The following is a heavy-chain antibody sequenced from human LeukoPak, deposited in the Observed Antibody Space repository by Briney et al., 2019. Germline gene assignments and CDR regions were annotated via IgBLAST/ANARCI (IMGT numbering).Heavy chain of an antibody. D-gene: IGHD3-10*01. CDR3: AREIYYCSGY. V-gene: IGHV3-66*01. Sequence: PGGSLRLSCAASGFTFSSYAMHWVRQAPGKGLEWVSVIYSGGSTYYADSVKGRFTISRDNSKNTLYLQMNSLRAEDTAVYYCAREIYYCSGYWGQGTLVTVSS. CDR2: IYSGGST. CDR1: GFTFSSYA. J-gene: IGHJ4*02.